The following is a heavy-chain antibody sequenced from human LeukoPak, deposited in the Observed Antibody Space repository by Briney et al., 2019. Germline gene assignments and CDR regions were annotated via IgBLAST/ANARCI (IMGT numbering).Heavy chain of an antibody. CDR2: MSPNSGNT. CDR1: GCTFTSYD. CDR3: ARGVGIAARDYYYYYYMDV. V-gene: IGHV1-8*03. Sequence: ASVKVSCKASGCTFTSYDINWVRQATGQGLEWMEWMSPNSGNTGYAQKFQGRVTITRNTSISTAYMELSSLRSEDTAVYYRARGVGIAARDYYYYYYMDVWGKGTTVTVSS. D-gene: IGHD6-6*01. J-gene: IGHJ6*03.